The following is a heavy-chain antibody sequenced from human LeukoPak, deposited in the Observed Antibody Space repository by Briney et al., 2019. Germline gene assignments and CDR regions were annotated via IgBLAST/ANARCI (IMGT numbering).Heavy chain of an antibody. Sequence: GGSLRLSCTVSGFTVSSNSMSWVRQAPGKGLEWVSFIYSDNTHYSDSVKGRFTISRDNSKNTLYLQMNSLRAEDTAVYYCARDRSGSYYGAFDIWGQGTMVTVSS. CDR1: GFTVSSNS. D-gene: IGHD3-10*01. CDR3: ARDRSGSYYGAFDI. J-gene: IGHJ3*02. CDR2: IYSDNT. V-gene: IGHV3-53*01.